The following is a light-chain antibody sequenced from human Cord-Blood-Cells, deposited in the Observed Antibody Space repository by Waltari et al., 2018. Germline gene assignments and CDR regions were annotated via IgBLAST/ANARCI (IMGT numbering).Light chain of an antibody. V-gene: IGLV2-14*01. CDR2: DVS. Sequence: QSALTQPASVSGSPGQSITISCTGTSSDVGGYDYVSWYQRHPGKAPKLMIYDVSNRPSGGSNRFSGSKSGNTASLTSSGLQAEDEADYYCSSYTSSSTLVFGTGTKVTVL. CDR3: SSYTSSSTLV. J-gene: IGLJ1*01. CDR1: SSDVGGYDY.